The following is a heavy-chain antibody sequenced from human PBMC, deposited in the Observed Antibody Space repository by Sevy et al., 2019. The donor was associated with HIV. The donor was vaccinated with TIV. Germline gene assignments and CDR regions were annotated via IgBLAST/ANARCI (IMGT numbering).Heavy chain of an antibody. Sequence: GRSLRLSCAASGFAFSTHAMHWVRQAPGKGLEWVAVISYEGTETFYAASVEGRFTISRDNSKNMLSLQINSLRPEYTAVYYCARDAWYSVKWYPLYWGHGTLVTVSS. CDR2: ISYEGTET. J-gene: IGHJ4*01. V-gene: IGHV3-30-3*01. CDR3: ARDAWYSVKWYPLY. CDR1: GFAFSTHA. D-gene: IGHD1-26*01.